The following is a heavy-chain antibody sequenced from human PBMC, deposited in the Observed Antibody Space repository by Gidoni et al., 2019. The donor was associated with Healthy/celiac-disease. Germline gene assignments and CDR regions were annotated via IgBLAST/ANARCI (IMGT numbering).Heavy chain of an antibody. D-gene: IGHD3-22*01. V-gene: IGHV3-15*01. Sequence: EVQLVESGGGLVKPGGSLRLSCAASGFPFSNAWMSWVRQAPGKGLEWVGRIKSKTDGGTTDYAAPVKGRFTISRDDSKNTLYLQMNSLKTEDTAVYYCTTVGTYYYDSSGYYYFDYWGQGTLVTVSS. J-gene: IGHJ4*02. CDR1: GFPFSNAW. CDR2: IKSKTDGGTT. CDR3: TTVGTYYYDSSGYYYFDY.